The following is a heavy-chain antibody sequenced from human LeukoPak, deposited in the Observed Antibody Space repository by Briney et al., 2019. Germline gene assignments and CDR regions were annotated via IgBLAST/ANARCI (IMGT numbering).Heavy chain of an antibody. D-gene: IGHD3-3*01. CDR3: ARDARKVGSGLDL. V-gene: IGHV3-53*01. Sequence: GGSLRLSCAVSGFPLSSYYMTWVRPAPAKGLDWVSFIYSGGLTYYADSVQGRFTIPRHESRNSVFLHLNSLRHEDTAVYYCARDARKVGSGLDLWGLGTLVTVSS. J-gene: IGHJ5*02. CDR2: IYSGGLT. CDR1: GFPLSSYY.